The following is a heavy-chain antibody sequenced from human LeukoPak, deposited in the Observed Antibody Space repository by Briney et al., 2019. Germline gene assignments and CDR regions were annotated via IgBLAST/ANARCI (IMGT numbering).Heavy chain of an antibody. CDR3: ARGIAGGFDY. CDR2: IAYDGRNK. CDR1: GFTFSSYD. Sequence: GRSLRLSCAASGFTFSSYDMHWVRQAPGKGLEWVGRIAYDGRNKNYADSVKGRFTISRDNSKNTVYLQMNSLRPEDTSVYFCARGIAGGFDYWGHGTLVTVSS. V-gene: IGHV3-30*04. D-gene: IGHD6-13*01. J-gene: IGHJ4*01.